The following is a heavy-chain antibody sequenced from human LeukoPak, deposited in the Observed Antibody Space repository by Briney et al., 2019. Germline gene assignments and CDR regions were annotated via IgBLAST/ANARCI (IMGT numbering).Heavy chain of an antibody. CDR1: GFSFSDHG. J-gene: IGHJ4*02. Sequence: GGSLRLSCAASGFSFSDHGMHWVRQAPGKGLEWVAVMSYDGSNKDYADSVKGRFTISRDNSKNTLYLQMNSLRAEDTAVYYCASRNSYGYREYYFDYWGQGTLVTVSS. V-gene: IGHV3-30*03. CDR2: MSYDGSNK. CDR3: ASRNSYGYREYYFDY. D-gene: IGHD5-18*01.